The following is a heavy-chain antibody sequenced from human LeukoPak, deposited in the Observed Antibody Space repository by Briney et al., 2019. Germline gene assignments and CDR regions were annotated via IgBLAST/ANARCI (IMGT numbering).Heavy chain of an antibody. CDR1: GGTIDTYY. J-gene: IGHJ4*02. CDR2: TYYSGST. Sequence: PSATLSLTCSVSGGTIDTYYWSWIRQPPGKGLEWIGYTYYSGSTYYNPSLKSRVTISVDTSKNQFSLKLNSVTAADTAVYFCARRKPSGAIGDFDYWGQGTLVTVSS. CDR3: ARRKPSGAIGDFDY. V-gene: IGHV4-59*12.